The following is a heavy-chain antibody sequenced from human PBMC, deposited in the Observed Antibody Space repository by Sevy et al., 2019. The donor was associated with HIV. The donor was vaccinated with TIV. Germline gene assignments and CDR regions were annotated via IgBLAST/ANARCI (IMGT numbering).Heavy chain of an antibody. CDR2: IKEDGSEK. D-gene: IGHD2-15*01. J-gene: IGHJ4*02. CDR3: AREGQWSHPGDY. Sequence: GGSLRLSCAASGFSFSSFWMSWVRQSPGKGLEWVANIKEDGSEKYYVDSVKGRFNISRDNAKNSLYLQMDSLRAEDTAVYYCAREGQWSHPGDYWGQGTLVTVSS. CDR1: GFSFSSFW. V-gene: IGHV3-7*01.